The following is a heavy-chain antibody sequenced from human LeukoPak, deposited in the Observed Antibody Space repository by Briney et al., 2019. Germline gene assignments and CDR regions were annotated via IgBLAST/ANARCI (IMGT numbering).Heavy chain of an antibody. J-gene: IGHJ4*02. D-gene: IGHD2-8*01. CDR1: GYTFTNYA. CDR2: IHPSTGNP. CDR3: ASFFCTSGLCYYLDY. V-gene: IGHV7-4-1*02. Sequence: ASVKVSCKASGYTFTNYAMNWVRQAPGQGLERMGWIHPSTGNPAYAQGFTGRFVFSLDTSDNTAYLQISSLQAEDTAVYYCASFFCTSGLCYYLDYWGQGTLVTVSS.